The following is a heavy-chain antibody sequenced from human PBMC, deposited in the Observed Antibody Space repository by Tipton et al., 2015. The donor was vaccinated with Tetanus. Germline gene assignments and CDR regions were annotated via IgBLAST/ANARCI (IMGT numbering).Heavy chain of an antibody. D-gene: IGHD5-12*01. CDR1: GFTVSNSH. CDR2: IYGDGAT. J-gene: IGHJ5*02. V-gene: IGHV3-53*01. Sequence: AVSGFTVSNSHTSWVRQAPGKGLECVSMIYGDGATPYADSVKGRFSISRDNSKNIVFLQMNALRVEDTAVYYCMGHGGYSSWGQGTLVTVSS. CDR3: MGHGGYSS.